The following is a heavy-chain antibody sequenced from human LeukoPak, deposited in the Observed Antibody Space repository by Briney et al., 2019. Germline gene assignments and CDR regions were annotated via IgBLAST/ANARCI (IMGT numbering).Heavy chain of an antibody. CDR3: ARVDYYDSSGYDY. Sequence: GGSLRLSCAASGFTFSSYAMSWVRQAPGKGLEWVSVIYSGGSTYYADSVKGRFTISRDNSKNTLYLQMNSLRAEDTAVYYCARVDYYDSSGYDYWGQGTLVTVSS. CDR1: GFTFSSYA. V-gene: IGHV3-53*01. D-gene: IGHD3-22*01. J-gene: IGHJ4*02. CDR2: IYSGGST.